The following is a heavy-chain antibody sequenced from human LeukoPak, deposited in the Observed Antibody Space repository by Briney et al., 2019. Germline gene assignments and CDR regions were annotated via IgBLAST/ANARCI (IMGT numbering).Heavy chain of an antibody. V-gene: IGHV3-30*18. CDR3: AKAPGGVLLWFGEFIDY. D-gene: IGHD3-10*01. J-gene: IGHJ4*02. CDR1: GFTFSSYG. CDR2: ISYDGSNK. Sequence: GRSLRLSCAASGFTFSSYGMHWVRQAPGKGLEWVAVISYDGSNKYNADSVKGRFTISRDNSKNTLYLQMNSLRAEDTAVYYCAKAPGGVLLWFGEFIDYWGQGTLVTVSS.